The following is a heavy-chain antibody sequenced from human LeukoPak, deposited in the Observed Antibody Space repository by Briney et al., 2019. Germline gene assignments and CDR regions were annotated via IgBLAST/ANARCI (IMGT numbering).Heavy chain of an antibody. V-gene: IGHV4-38-2*02. Sequence: PSETLSLTCTVSGYSISSGYYWGWIRPPPGKGLEWIGSIYHSGSTYYNPSLKSRVTISVDTSKNQFSLKLSSVTAADTAVYYCARDKVAIAAAGLFDYWGQGTLVTVSS. CDR3: ARDKVAIAAAGLFDY. CDR1: GYSISSGYY. J-gene: IGHJ4*02. D-gene: IGHD6-13*01. CDR2: IYHSGST.